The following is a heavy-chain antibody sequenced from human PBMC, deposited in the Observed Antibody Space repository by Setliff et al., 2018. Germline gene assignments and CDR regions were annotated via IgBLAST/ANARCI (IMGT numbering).Heavy chain of an antibody. CDR1: GYTFTSYA. D-gene: IGHD5-12*01. CDR3: ARDPASSGYDTYYYYYYGMDV. V-gene: IGHV1-3*01. CDR2: INAGNGNT. Sequence: SVKVSCKASGYTFTSYAMHWVRQAPGQRLEWMGWINAGNGNTKYSQKFQGRVTITRDTSASTAYMELSSLRSEDTAVYYCARDPASSGYDTYYYYYYGMDVWGQGTTVTVS. J-gene: IGHJ6*02.